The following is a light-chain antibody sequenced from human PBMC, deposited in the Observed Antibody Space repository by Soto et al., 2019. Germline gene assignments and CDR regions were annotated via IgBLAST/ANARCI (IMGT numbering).Light chain of an antibody. Sequence: EIVMTQSPATLSVSPGETATLSCRASQSVSINLAWYQQKPGQAPRLLIYGASTRATGIPARFSGSGSGTEFTLTISSLQSEDFAVYYCQQYNNWPETFGQGTKVEIK. J-gene: IGKJ1*01. CDR1: QSVSIN. CDR3: QQYNNWPET. V-gene: IGKV3-15*01. CDR2: GAS.